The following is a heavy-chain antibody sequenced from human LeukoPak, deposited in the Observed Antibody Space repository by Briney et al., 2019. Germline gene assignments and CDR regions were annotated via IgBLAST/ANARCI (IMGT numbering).Heavy chain of an antibody. V-gene: IGHV3-9*01. Sequence: GGSLRLSCAASGFTFSSYEMNWVRQAPGKGLEWVSGISWNSGSIDYVESVKGRFTISRDNAKNSLFLQMNSLRPEDTALYYCAKGTGRYWTFFDYWGQGTLVTVSS. J-gene: IGHJ4*02. CDR3: AKGTGRYWTFFDY. CDR1: GFTFSSYE. CDR2: ISWNSGSI. D-gene: IGHD1-26*01.